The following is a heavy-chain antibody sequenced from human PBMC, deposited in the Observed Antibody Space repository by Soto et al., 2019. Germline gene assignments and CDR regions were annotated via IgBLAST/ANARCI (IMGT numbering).Heavy chain of an antibody. CDR2: INPVKGDT. Sequence: QVQLVQSGAEMKKPGASVKVSCKASGYTFSTYGITWVRQAPGQGLDWMGWINPVKGDTNSAARFQDRVTMTTDTSTRTAYIELRSLRSDDTAVYYCANVKVPAAILGALDLGGQGKLGTVSS. CDR1: GYTFSTYG. J-gene: IGHJ3*01. CDR3: ANVKVPAAILGALDL. V-gene: IGHV1-18*01. D-gene: IGHD2-2*02.